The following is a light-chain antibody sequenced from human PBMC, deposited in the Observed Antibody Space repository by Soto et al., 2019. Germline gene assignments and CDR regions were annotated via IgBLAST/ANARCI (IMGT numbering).Light chain of an antibody. CDR2: WAS. Sequence: DIVMTQSPDSLAVSLGERATINCKSSQSVSNYLTWYQQKPGQPPKLLMYWASTRESGVPDRFSGSGSGTDFTLTISSLQAEDVAVYYCQEFYSSPFAFGPGTKVDLK. CDR1: QSVSNY. CDR3: QEFYSSPFA. V-gene: IGKV4-1*01. J-gene: IGKJ3*01.